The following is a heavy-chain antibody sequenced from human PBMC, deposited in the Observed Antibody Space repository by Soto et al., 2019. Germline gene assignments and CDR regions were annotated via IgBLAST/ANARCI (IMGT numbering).Heavy chain of an antibody. CDR2: ISSSSSYI. J-gene: IGHJ6*02. CDR1: GFTFSSYS. Sequence: PGGSLRLSCAASGFTFSSYSMNWVRQAPGKGLEWVSSISSSSSYIYYADSVKGRFTISRDNAKNSLYLQMNSLRAEDTAVYYFFRDAWGPGRYVDLWGQGTTVTGYS. V-gene: IGHV3-21*01. D-gene: IGHD3-16*01. CDR3: FRDAWGPGRYVDL.